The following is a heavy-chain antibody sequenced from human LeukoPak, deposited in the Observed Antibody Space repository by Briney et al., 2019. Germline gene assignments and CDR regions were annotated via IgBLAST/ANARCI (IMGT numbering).Heavy chain of an antibody. V-gene: IGHV3-48*01. Sequence: GGSLRLSCAASGFTFSSYSMNWVRQAPGKGLEWISYIGISSGNAKYADSVKGRFTISGDKAKNSVYLQMNSLRVEDTAVYYCARDTKYAFDNWGQGTLVTVSS. J-gene: IGHJ4*02. CDR1: GFTFSSYS. CDR2: IGISSGNA. D-gene: IGHD2-2*01. CDR3: ARDTKYAFDN.